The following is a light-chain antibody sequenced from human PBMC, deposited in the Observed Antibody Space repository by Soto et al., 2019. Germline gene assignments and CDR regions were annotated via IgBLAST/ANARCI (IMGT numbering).Light chain of an antibody. CDR2: EVS. V-gene: IGLV2-14*01. J-gene: IGLJ1*01. Sequence: QSALTQPASVSGSPGQSITISCTGTSSGVGGYNYVSWYQQHPGKAPKLMIYEVSNRPSGVSNRFSGSKSGNTASLTVSGLQAEDEADYFCSSYAGSSHYVFGTGTKVTV. CDR1: SSGVGGYNY. CDR3: SSYAGSSHYV.